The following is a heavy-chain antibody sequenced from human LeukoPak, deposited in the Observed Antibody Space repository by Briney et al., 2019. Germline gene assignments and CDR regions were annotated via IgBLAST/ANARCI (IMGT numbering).Heavy chain of an antibody. CDR1: GGSISIYY. D-gene: IGHD3-10*01. CDR2: IYYRGST. CDR3: ARARFGELTNFDY. Sequence: SETLSLTCTVSGGSISIYYWSWIRQSPGKGLEWIGYIYYRGSTNYNPSLKSRVTISVDTSKSQFSLNLTSVTAADTAVSYCARARFGELTNFDYWGQGTLVTVSS. V-gene: IGHV4-59*01. J-gene: IGHJ4*02.